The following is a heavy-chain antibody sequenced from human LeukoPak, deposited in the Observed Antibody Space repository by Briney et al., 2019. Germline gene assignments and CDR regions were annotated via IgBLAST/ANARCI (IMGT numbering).Heavy chain of an antibody. D-gene: IGHD3-22*01. V-gene: IGHV3-53*01. CDR3: ASPSSGQSFDI. J-gene: IGHJ3*02. CDR1: GFTVSSNY. CDR2: IYSGGST. Sequence: GGSLRLSCAAPGFTVSSNYMNWVRQAPGKGLEWVSVIYSGGSTYYADSVKGRFTISRDKSKNTLYLQMNSLRAEDTAMYYCASPSSGQSFDIWGQGTMVTVSS.